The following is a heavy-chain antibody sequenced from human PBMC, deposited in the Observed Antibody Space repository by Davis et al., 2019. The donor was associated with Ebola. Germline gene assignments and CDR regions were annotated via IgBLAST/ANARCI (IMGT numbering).Heavy chain of an antibody. V-gene: IGHV4-59*01. Sequence: SETLSLTCAVYGGSFSGYYWSWIRQPPGKGLEWIGYIYYSGSTNYNPSLKSRVTISVDTSKNQFSLKLSSVTAADTAVYYCARGVGYSYGYGGWFDPWGQGTLVTVSS. J-gene: IGHJ5*02. CDR2: IYYSGST. CDR3: ARGVGYSYGYGGWFDP. CDR1: GGSFSGYY. D-gene: IGHD5-18*01.